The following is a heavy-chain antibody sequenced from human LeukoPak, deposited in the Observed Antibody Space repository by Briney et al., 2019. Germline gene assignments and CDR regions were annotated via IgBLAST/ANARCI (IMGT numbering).Heavy chain of an antibody. V-gene: IGHV3-23*01. CDR1: GFIFSSYA. J-gene: IGHJ4*02. CDR3: ADSNYWYPVDY. CDR2: ITGSGDST. D-gene: IGHD4-11*01. Sequence: GGSLRLSCAASGFIFSSYAMRWVRQAPGKGLEWVSSITGSGDSTYYAASVKGRFTISRDNSKNTLYLQMNSLRVDDTALYYCADSNYWYPVDYWGQGTLVTVSP.